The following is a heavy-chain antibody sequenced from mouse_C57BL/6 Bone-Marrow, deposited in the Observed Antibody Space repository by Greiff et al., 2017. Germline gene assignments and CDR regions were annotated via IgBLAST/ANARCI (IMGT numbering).Heavy chain of an antibody. V-gene: IGHV1-81*01. Sequence: QVQLQQSGAELARPGASVKLSCKASGYTFTSYGISWVKQRTGQGLEWIGEIYPRSGNTYYNEKFKGKATLTADKSSSTAYMELSSLTSEDSAVYYCAREGITTVVGNFDYWGQGTTLTVSS. CDR1: GYTFTSYG. CDR3: AREGITTVVGNFDY. J-gene: IGHJ2*01. D-gene: IGHD1-1*01. CDR2: IYPRSGNT.